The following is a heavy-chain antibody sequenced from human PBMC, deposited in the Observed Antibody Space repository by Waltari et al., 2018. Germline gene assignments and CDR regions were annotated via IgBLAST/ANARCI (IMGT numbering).Heavy chain of an antibody. CDR1: GGTFNNHG. Sequence: QVHLLQSGPEVRQPGSSVKVSCQASGGTFNNHGFNSVRQAPGQGLEWMGRIIPILGQTTYSQRFQGRVTMTADKSTKTTYMGLASLRSEDTALYYCASGHSYISNSRHYGPFDLWGQGTLITVSS. CDR3: ASGHSYISNSRHYGPFDL. D-gene: IGHD3-16*01. V-gene: IGHV1-69*02. CDR2: IIPILGQT. J-gene: IGHJ5*02.